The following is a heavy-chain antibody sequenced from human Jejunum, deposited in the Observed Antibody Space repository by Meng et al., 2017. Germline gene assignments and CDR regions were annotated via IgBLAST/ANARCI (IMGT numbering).Heavy chain of an antibody. CDR2: INSNSGGT. J-gene: IGHJ4*02. CDR1: GLTFTGHH. D-gene: IGHD3-22*01. CDR3: ARVPYNYDNGGYYYR. V-gene: IGHV1-2*06. Sequence: QVQVDQSGADVKKPGASVKVSCKAPGLTFTGHHMHWVRQVPGQGFEWMGRINSNSGGTNYAQKFKGRFTRTSDYMELSRLTSDDTAVYYCARVPYNYDNGGYYYRWGQGTLVTVSS.